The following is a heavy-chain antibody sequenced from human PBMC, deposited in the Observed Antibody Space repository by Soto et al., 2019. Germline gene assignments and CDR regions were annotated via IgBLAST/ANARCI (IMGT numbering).Heavy chain of an antibody. CDR1: GFTFSSYS. CDR2: ISSSSSYI. J-gene: IGHJ5*02. V-gene: IGHV3-21*01. D-gene: IGHD6-13*01. CDR3: ARDQGTRGSSSWYRFDP. Sequence: EVQLVESGGGLVKPGGSLRLSCAASGFTFSSYSMNWVRQAPGKGLEWVSSISSSSSYIYYADSVKGRFTISRDNAKNSLYLQMNSLRAEDTAVYYSARDQGTRGSSSWYRFDPWGQGTLVTVSS.